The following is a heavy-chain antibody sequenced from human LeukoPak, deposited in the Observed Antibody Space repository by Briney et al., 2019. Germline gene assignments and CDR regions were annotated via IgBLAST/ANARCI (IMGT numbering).Heavy chain of an antibody. D-gene: IGHD3-9*01. Sequence: KSSETLSLTCTVSGGSISSYYWSWIRQPAGKGLEWIGRIYTSGSTNYNPSLKSRVTMSVDTSKNQFSLKLSSVTAADTAVYYCARHSLLTGYYRRGPFDYWGQGTLVTVSS. CDR1: GGSISSYY. V-gene: IGHV4-4*07. CDR2: IYTSGST. CDR3: ARHSLLTGYYRRGPFDY. J-gene: IGHJ4*02.